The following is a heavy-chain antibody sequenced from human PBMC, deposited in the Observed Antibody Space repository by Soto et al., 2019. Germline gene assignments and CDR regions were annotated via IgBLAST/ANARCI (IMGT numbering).Heavy chain of an antibody. Sequence: ASVKVSCKASGYTFTSYDINWVRQATGQGLEWMGWMNPSGGSTSYAQKFQGRVTMTRDTSTSTVYMELSSLRSEDTAVYYCAREQGGIAVAGKAPGYWGQGTLVTVSS. J-gene: IGHJ4*02. V-gene: IGHV1-8*01. CDR2: MNPSGGST. CDR3: AREQGGIAVAGKAPGY. D-gene: IGHD6-19*01. CDR1: GYTFTSYD.